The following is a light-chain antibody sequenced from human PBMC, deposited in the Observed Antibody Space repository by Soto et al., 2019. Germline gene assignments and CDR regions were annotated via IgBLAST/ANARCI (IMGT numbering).Light chain of an antibody. Sequence: EIVLTHSPGTLSLSPGEIATLSCRASQSVSSSYLAWYQQKPGQAPRLLIYGASSRATGIPDRFSGSGSGTDFTLTISRLEPEDFAVYYCQQYGGSPGTFGQGTKVDNK. J-gene: IGKJ1*01. CDR2: GAS. CDR1: QSVSSSY. CDR3: QQYGGSPGT. V-gene: IGKV3-20*01.